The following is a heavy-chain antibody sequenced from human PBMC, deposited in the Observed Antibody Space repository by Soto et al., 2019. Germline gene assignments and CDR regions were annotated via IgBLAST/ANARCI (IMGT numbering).Heavy chain of an antibody. CDR3: ARDSSAGDAFDI. CDR2: IIPSGGTA. V-gene: IGHV1-69*06. Sequence: SVKVSCKASGGTFSSYAISWVRQAPGQGLEWMGGIIPSGGTANYAQKFQGRVTMTADTSTSTAYMELSSLRSDDTAVYYCARDSSAGDAFDIWGQGTMVTVAS. D-gene: IGHD6-25*01. J-gene: IGHJ3*02. CDR1: GGTFSSYA.